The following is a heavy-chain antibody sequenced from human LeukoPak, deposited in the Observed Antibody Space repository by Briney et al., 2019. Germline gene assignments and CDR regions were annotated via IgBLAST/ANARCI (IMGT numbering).Heavy chain of an antibody. CDR2: MNPNSGNT. J-gene: IGHJ6*03. Sequence: VASVKVSCKASGYTFTSYDINWVRQATGQGLEWMGWMNPNSGNTGYAQKFQGRVTIARNTSISTAYMELSSLRSEDTAVYYCARGAYYYYMDVWGKGTTVTVSS. V-gene: IGHV1-8*03. CDR1: GYTFTSYD. CDR3: ARGAYYYYMDV.